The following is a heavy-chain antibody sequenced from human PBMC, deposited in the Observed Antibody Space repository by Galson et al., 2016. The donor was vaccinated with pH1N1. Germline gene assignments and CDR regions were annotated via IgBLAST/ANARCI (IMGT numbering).Heavy chain of an antibody. V-gene: IGHV3-48*04. CDR1: GFTFSSYS. J-gene: IGHJ4*02. Sequence: LRLSCAASGFTFSSYSMNWVRQAPGKGLEWVSYISSSSSTIYYADSVKGRFTISRDNAKNSLYLQINSLRAEDTAVYFCARGVSADSGYVGFVGYWGQGTLVTVSP. CDR3: ARGVSADSGYVGFVGY. CDR2: ISSSSSTI. D-gene: IGHD5-12*01.